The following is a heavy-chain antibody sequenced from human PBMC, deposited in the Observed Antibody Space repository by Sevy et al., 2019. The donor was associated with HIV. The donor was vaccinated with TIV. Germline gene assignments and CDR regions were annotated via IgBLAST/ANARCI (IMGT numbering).Heavy chain of an antibody. CDR3: VKLTYSYGFVDF. J-gene: IGHJ4*02. V-gene: IGHV3-64D*06. D-gene: IGHD5-18*01. CDR2: ISGGGGST. Sequence: GGSLRLSCSASGFTFSSYAMHWVRQAPGKGLEYVSSISGGGGSTYYADSVKGRFTISRDNSKNTVYLQISSLRADDTAVYYCVKLTYSYGFVDFWGQGTLVTVSS. CDR1: GFTFSSYA.